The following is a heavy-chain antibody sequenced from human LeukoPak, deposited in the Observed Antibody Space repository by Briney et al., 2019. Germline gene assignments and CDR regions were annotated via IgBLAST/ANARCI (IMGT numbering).Heavy chain of an antibody. CDR2: INHSGST. Sequence: PSETLSLTCAVYGGSFSGYYWSWIRQPPGKGLEWIGEINHSGSTNYNPSLKSRVTISVDTSKNQFSLKLSSVTAADTAVYYCARDWFGELWDYWGQGTLVNVSS. CDR3: ARDWFGELWDY. V-gene: IGHV4-34*01. J-gene: IGHJ4*02. D-gene: IGHD3-10*01. CDR1: GGSFSGYY.